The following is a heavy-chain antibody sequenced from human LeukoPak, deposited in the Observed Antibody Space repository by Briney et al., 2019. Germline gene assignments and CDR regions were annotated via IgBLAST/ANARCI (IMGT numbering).Heavy chain of an antibody. CDR1: GFTFIHYW. J-gene: IGHJ4*02. CDR2: IKEDGNDK. CDR3: ARSKDSSWPFDS. Sequence: GGSLRLSCAASGFTFIHYWMAWVRQAPGRGLEWVANIKEDGNDKHYLDSVRGRFSISRDNAGNSMYLQMSSLRPDDTAVYFCARSKDSSWPFDSWGQGTLVTVSS. D-gene: IGHD6-13*01. V-gene: IGHV3-7*01.